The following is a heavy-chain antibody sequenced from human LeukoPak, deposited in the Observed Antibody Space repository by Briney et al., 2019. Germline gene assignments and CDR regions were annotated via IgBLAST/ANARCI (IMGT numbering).Heavy chain of an antibody. CDR2: IYYSGRT. CDR3: ARGMYSSSRLVYYYMDV. D-gene: IGHD6-6*01. Sequence: SETLSLTCSVSGGSISSYYWRWLRQPPGKGLEWIGNIYYSGRTNYNHYRKSRVTISVHTSKNQFSLKLRSVTAADTAVYYCARGMYSSSRLVYYYMDVWGKGTTVTVSS. V-gene: IGHV4-59*01. J-gene: IGHJ6*03. CDR1: GGSISSYY.